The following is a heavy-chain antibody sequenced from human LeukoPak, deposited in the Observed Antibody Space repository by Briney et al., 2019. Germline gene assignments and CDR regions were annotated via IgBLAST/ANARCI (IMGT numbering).Heavy chain of an antibody. D-gene: IGHD5-12*01. V-gene: IGHV3-21*01. CDR2: ISSSSSYI. CDR1: GFTFSGYS. Sequence: KAGGSLRLSCAASGFTFSGYSMNWVRQAPGKGLEWVSSISSSSSYIDYADSVKGRFTISRDNAKNSLYLQMNSLRAEDTAVYYCARDSSGGYDFDYWGQGTLVTVSS. J-gene: IGHJ4*02. CDR3: ARDSSGGYDFDY.